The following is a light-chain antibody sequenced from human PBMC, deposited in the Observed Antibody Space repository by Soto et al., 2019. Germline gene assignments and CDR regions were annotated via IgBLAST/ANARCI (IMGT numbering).Light chain of an antibody. CDR1: QSISSY. J-gene: IGKJ1*01. V-gene: IGKV1-39*01. CDR2: AAS. CDR3: QQSYSTSRT. Sequence: IQMTQSPSSLSASVGDRFTITCRASQSISSYLNWYQQKPEKAPKLLIYAASSLQSGVPSRFSGSGSGTDFTLTISSLQPEDFATYYCQQSYSTSRTFGQGTKVDIK.